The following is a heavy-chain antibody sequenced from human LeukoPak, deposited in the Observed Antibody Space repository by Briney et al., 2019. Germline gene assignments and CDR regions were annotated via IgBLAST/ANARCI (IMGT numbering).Heavy chain of an antibody. J-gene: IGHJ4*02. Sequence: QPGGSLRLSCAASGFTFSSYAMSWVRQAPGKGLEWVSAISGSGGSTYYADSVKGRFTISRDNSKNTLYLQMNSLRAEDTAVYYCAKGPAGYCSSTSCNDPPRWGQGTLVTVSS. CDR2: ISGSGGST. D-gene: IGHD2-2*01. V-gene: IGHV3-23*01. CDR1: GFTFSSYA. CDR3: AKGPAGYCSSTSCNDPPR.